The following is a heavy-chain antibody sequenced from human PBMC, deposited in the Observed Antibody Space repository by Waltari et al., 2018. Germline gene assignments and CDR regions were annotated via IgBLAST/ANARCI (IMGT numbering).Heavy chain of an antibody. CDR2: SISSSSTI. Sequence: EVQLVESGGGLVQPGGSLRLSCAASGFTFSSYSMNWVRQAPGKGLEWVSYSISSSSTIYYADSVKGRFTISRDNAKNSLYLQMNSLRAEDTAVYYCASVRTFSGSYSYWGQGTLVTVSS. J-gene: IGHJ4*02. CDR1: GFTFSSYS. CDR3: ASVRTFSGSYSY. V-gene: IGHV3-48*04. D-gene: IGHD1-26*01.